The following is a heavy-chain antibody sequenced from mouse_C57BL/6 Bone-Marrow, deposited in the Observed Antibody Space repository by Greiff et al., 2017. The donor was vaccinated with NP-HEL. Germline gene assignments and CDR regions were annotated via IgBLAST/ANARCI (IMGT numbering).Heavy chain of an antibody. CDR3: AIWAPYYYGSSYDAMDY. V-gene: IGHV1-74*01. J-gene: IGHJ4*01. CDR1: GYTFTSYW. CDR2: IHPSDSDT. Sequence: QVQLQQPGAELVKPGASVKVSCKASGYTFTSYWMHWVKQRPGQGLEWIGRIHPSDSDTNYNQKFKGKATLTVDKSSSTAYMQLSSLTSEDSAVYYWAIWAPYYYGSSYDAMDYWGQGTSVTVSS. D-gene: IGHD1-1*01.